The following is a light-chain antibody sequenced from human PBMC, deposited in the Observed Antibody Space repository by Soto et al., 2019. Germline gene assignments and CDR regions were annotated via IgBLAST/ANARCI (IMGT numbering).Light chain of an antibody. Sequence: EIVLTQSPGTLSLSPGETATLSCRASQTVNSDYLAWFQQRPGQAPRLLIFATSRRATDIPDRFSGSGSGTDFTLTISRLEPEDFVVYYCQQYGSSPPYTFGQGTKLEIK. J-gene: IGKJ2*01. CDR1: QTVNSDY. V-gene: IGKV3-20*01. CDR2: ATS. CDR3: QQYGSSPPYT.